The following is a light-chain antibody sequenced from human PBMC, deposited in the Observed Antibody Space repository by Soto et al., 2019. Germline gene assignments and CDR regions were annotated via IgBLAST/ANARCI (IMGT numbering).Light chain of an antibody. CDR2: GAS. CDR1: QSGSTN. J-gene: IGKJ2*01. V-gene: IGKV3-15*01. CDR3: QQYHNWPPYT. Sequence: EIVMTQSPATLSVSPGEGATLSCRASQSGSTNLAWYQEKPGQAARLLMYGASTRATGIPARFSGSGSGTEFTLTISSQQSEDFAVYYCQQYHNWPPYTFGQGTKLEIK.